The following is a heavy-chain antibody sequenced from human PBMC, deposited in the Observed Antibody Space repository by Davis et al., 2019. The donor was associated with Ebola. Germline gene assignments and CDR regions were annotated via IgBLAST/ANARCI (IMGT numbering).Heavy chain of an antibody. CDR3: ARGIHDYGGDYYYYGMDV. V-gene: IGHV3-48*02. J-gene: IGHJ6*02. D-gene: IGHD4-23*01. Sequence: DSVKGRFTISRDSARNSLYLQMNSLRDEDTAVYYCARGIHDYGGDYYYYGMDVWGQGTTVTVSS.